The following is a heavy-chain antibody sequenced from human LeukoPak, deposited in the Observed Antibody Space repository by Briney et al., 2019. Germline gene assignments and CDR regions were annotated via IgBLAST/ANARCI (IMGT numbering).Heavy chain of an antibody. Sequence: ASVKVSCKASGYTFTGYYMHWVRQAPGQGLEWMGWINPNSGGTNYAQKFQGRVTMTRDTSISTAYMELSRLRSDDTAVYYCASGAITPVVPAAHDYWGQGTLVTVSS. CDR2: INPNSGGT. D-gene: IGHD2-2*01. J-gene: IGHJ4*02. CDR1: GYTFTGYY. V-gene: IGHV1-2*02. CDR3: ASGAITPVVPAAHDY.